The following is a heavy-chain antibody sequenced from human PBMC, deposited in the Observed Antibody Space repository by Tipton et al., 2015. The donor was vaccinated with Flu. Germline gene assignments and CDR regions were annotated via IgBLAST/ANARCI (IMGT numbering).Heavy chain of an antibody. CDR3: ARRDFSNYVSDPKSWFDS. Sequence: TLSLTCTVSGDSMRSDYFWAWIRQAPGKGLEWIGNIHRGGSALYNPSLSSRVTISADTSKNQFSLKLTSVTATDTAVYYCARRDFSNYVSDPKSWFDSWGQGALVTVSS. CDR1: GDSMRSDYF. V-gene: IGHV4-38-2*02. CDR2: IHRGGSA. D-gene: IGHD4-11*01. J-gene: IGHJ5*01.